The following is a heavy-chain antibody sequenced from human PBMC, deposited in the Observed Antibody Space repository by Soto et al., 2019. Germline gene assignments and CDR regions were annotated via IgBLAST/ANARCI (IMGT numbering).Heavy chain of an antibody. CDR1: GGSIGGSDYS. D-gene: IGHD2-15*01. V-gene: IGHV4-39*01. CDR2: FYYSENT. CDR3: AKLAGYCSGNSCHGDYAMDV. Sequence: SETLSLTCAVSGGSIGGSDYSWGWIRQPPGKGLEWIGTFYYSENTYYNPSLKSRVTISVDTSKNQFSLKLSSVTAADTAVYYCAKLAGYCSGNSCHGDYAMDVWGQGTTVTVSS. J-gene: IGHJ6*02.